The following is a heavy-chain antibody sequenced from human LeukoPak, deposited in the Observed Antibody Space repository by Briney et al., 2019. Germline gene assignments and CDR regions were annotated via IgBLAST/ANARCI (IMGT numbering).Heavy chain of an antibody. J-gene: IGHJ4*02. V-gene: IGHV4-30-2*01. Sequence: SQTLSLTCAVSGGSISSGGYSWSWMRQPPGKGLEWIGYIYHSGSTYYNPSLKSRVTISVDRSKNQFSLKLSSVTAADTAVYYCARESYGGNEYYFDYWGQGTLVTVSS. CDR3: ARESYGGNEYYFDY. D-gene: IGHD4-23*01. CDR2: IYHSGST. CDR1: GGSISSGGYS.